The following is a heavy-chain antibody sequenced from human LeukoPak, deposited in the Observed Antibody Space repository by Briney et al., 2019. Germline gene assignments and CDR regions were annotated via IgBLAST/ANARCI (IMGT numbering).Heavy chain of an antibody. CDR2: IKQDGSEK. CDR1: GFTFSSYW. D-gene: IGHD6-13*01. J-gene: IGHJ4*02. Sequence: PGGSLRLSCAASGFTFSSYWMSWFRQAPGKGLEWVANIKQDGSEKYYVDSVKGRCTISRDNAKNSLYLQMNSLRAEDTAVYYCARAILAAVGREDYWGQGTLVTVSS. V-gene: IGHV3-7*04. CDR3: ARAILAAVGREDY.